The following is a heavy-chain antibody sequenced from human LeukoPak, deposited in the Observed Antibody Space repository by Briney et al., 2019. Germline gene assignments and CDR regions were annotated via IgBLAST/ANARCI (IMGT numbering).Heavy chain of an antibody. D-gene: IGHD1-26*01. CDR3: ASKWAFDI. Sequence: GGSLRLSCEATGFTFSSYAMSWVRQAPGKGLEWVSVIYSGGSTYYADSVKGRFTISRDNSKNTLYLQMNSLRAEDTAVYYCASKWAFDIWGQGTMVTVSS. CDR2: IYSGGST. J-gene: IGHJ3*02. CDR1: GFTFSSYA. V-gene: IGHV3-66*01.